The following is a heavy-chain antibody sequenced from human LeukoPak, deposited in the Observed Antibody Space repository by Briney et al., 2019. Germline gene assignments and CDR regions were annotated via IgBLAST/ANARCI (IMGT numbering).Heavy chain of an antibody. J-gene: IGHJ4*02. CDR3: ARGGRDGYNVLDY. Sequence: SETLSLTCAVYGGSFSGYYWSWIRQPPGKGLEWIGEINHSGSTNYNPSLKSRVTISVDTSKNQFSLKLSSVTAADTAVYYCARGGRDGYNVLDYWGQGTLVTVSS. V-gene: IGHV4-34*01. CDR2: INHSGST. CDR1: GGSFSGYY. D-gene: IGHD5-24*01.